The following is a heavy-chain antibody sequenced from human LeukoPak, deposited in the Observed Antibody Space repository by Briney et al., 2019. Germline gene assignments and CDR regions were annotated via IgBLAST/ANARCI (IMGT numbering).Heavy chain of an antibody. CDR1: GGSISSSSYY. J-gene: IGHJ6*02. Sequence: SETLSLTCTVSGGSISSSSYYWGWIRQPPGKGLEWIGSIYYSGSTYYNPSLKSRVTISVDTSKNQFSLKLSSVTAADTAVYYCARGAAAVPYYYGMDVWGQGTTVTVSS. V-gene: IGHV4-39*07. CDR2: IYYSGST. CDR3: ARGAAAVPYYYGMDV. D-gene: IGHD6-13*01.